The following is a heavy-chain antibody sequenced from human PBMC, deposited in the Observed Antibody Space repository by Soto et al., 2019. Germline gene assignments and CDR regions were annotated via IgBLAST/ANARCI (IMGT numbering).Heavy chain of an antibody. D-gene: IGHD3-3*01. V-gene: IGHV4-39*01. CDR1: ADSIGSSSHY. CDR2: VYSGGST. Sequence: PSETLSLTCTVSADSIGSSSHYWGWIRQPPGKGLEWIGRVYSGGSTYYSPSLKSRVTISVDTSKSRFSLNLSSVTAADTAVYYCARHWLWVSIPDWFDPWGQGTLVTVSS. CDR3: ARHWLWVSIPDWFDP. J-gene: IGHJ5*02.